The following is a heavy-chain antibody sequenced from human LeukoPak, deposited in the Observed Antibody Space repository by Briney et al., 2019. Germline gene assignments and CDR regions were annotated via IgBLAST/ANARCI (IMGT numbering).Heavy chain of an antibody. CDR1: GGSISSSSYY. Sequence: SETLPLTCTVSGGSISSSSYYWGWIRQPPGKGLEWIGSIYYSGSTYYNPSLKSRVTISVDTSKNQFSLKLSSVTAADTAVYYCARGLLGDAAMGPYYYYYYYMDVWGKGTTVTVSS. V-gene: IGHV4-39*07. D-gene: IGHD5-18*01. CDR2: IYYSGST. CDR3: ARGLLGDAAMGPYYYYYYYMDV. J-gene: IGHJ6*03.